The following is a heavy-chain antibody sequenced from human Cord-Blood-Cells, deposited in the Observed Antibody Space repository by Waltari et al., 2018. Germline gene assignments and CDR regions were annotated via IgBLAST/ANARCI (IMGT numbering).Heavy chain of an antibody. V-gene: IGHV4-38-2*01. Sequence: QVQLQESGPGLVKPSETLSLTCAVSGYSISSGYYWGWIRQPPGKGLEWIGGIFDSASTSNNPSLKLRVTISVDTSKNQCSLKLSSVTSADTAVYYCARIYSGYEEYWGQGTLVTVSS. J-gene: IGHJ4*02. D-gene: IGHD5-12*01. CDR1: GYSISSGYY. CDR3: ARIYSGYEEY. CDR2: IFDSAST.